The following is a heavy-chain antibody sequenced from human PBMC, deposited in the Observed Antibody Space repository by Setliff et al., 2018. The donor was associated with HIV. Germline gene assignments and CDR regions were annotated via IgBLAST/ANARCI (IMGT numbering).Heavy chain of an antibody. CDR1: DYTFTSYG. Sequence: ASVKVSCKASDYTFTSYGITWVRQAPGQGLEWMGWISVYNGNTNYAQKVQGRVTMTTDTSTSTAYMEVRSLRSEDTAVYYCAAYFYDYGDTFDYWGQGTLVTVSS. J-gene: IGHJ4*02. V-gene: IGHV1-18*01. CDR2: ISVYNGNT. D-gene: IGHD4-17*01. CDR3: AAYFYDYGDTFDY.